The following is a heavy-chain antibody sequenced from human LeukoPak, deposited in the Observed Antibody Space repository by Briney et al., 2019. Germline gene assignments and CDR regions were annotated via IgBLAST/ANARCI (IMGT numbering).Heavy chain of an antibody. V-gene: IGHV3-74*01. CDR3: AKDMTTVTLYGMDV. Sequence: GGSLRLSCAASGFAFSSYWMHWVRQAPGKGLVWVSRTNIDGSSTNYADSVKGRFTISRDSAKNTLYLQMNSLRAEDTAVYYCAKDMTTVTLYGMDVWGQGTTVTVSS. CDR2: TNIDGSST. J-gene: IGHJ6*02. D-gene: IGHD4-17*01. CDR1: GFAFSSYW.